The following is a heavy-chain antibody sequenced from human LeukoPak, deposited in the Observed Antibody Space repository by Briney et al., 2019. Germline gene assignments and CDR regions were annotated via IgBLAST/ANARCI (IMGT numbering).Heavy chain of an antibody. CDR2: IKQDGSEK. J-gene: IGHJ4*02. Sequence: QSGGSLRLSCAASGFTFSTYWMSWVRQAPGKGLEWVANIKQDGSEKYYVDSVKGRFTISRDNAENSVYLQMNSLRAEDTAVYYCARAREAAAGTRSFDYWGQGTLVTVSS. V-gene: IGHV3-7*01. CDR3: ARAREAAAGTRSFDY. CDR1: GFTFSTYW. D-gene: IGHD6-13*01.